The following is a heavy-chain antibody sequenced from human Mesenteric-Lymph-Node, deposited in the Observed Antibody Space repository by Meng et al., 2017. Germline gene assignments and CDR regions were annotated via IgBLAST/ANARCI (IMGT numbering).Heavy chain of an antibody. D-gene: IGHD3-9*01. CDR3: VRGSTDWYLDH. CDR2: TFSDGIET. CDR1: GFTLSNYR. J-gene: IGHJ4*02. V-gene: IGHV3-30*13. Sequence: GESLKISFVASGFTLSNYRLYWVRQAPGKGLEWVAVTFSDGIETFYADSVKGRFTVSRDNSKNMMFLHMNSLRPEDTAVYYCVRGSTDWYLDHWGQGTQVTVS.